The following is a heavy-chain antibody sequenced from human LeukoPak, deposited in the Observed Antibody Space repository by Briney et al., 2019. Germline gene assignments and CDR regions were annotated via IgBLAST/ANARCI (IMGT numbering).Heavy chain of an antibody. CDR1: GFTFSSYG. D-gene: IGHD6-19*01. V-gene: IGHV3-33*06. J-gene: IGHJ4*02. CDR3: AKETFSSGWYYFDY. CDR2: IWYDGSNK. Sequence: GRSLRLSCAASGFTFSSYGMHWFRQAPVKGLEWVAVIWYDGSNKYYADSVKGRFTISRDNSKNTLYLQMNSLRAEDTAVYYCAKETFSSGWYYFDYWGQGTLVTVSS.